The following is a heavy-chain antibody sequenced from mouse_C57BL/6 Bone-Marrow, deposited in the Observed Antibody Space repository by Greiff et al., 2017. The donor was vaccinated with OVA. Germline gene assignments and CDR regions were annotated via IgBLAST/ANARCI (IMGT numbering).Heavy chain of an antibody. CDR1: GFTFSDYY. J-gene: IGHJ4*01. CDR3: ARHSPTGNYYALDY. Sequence: EVKLVESGGGLVQPGGSLKLSCAASGFTFSDYYMHWVRQTPEKRLEWVAYISNGGGSTYYPDTVKGRFTISRDNAKNTLYLQMSRLKSEDTAMYYCARHSPTGNYYALDYWGQGTSVTVAS. CDR2: ISNGGGST. D-gene: IGHD1-1*02. V-gene: IGHV5-12*01.